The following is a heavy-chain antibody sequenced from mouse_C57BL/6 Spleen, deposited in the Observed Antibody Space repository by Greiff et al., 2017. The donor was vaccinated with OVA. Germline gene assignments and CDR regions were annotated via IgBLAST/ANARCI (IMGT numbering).Heavy chain of an antibody. CDR2: ISSGGSYT. CDR3: ARLDYYGSSYEYFDV. V-gene: IGHV5-6*01. D-gene: IGHD1-1*01. Sequence: VQLQQSGGDLVKPGGSLKLSCAASGFTFSSYGMSWVRQTPDKRLEWVATISSGGSYTYYPDSVKGRFTISRDNAKNTLYLQMSSLKSEDTAMYYCARLDYYGSSYEYFDVWGTGTTVTVSS. J-gene: IGHJ1*03. CDR1: GFTFSSYG.